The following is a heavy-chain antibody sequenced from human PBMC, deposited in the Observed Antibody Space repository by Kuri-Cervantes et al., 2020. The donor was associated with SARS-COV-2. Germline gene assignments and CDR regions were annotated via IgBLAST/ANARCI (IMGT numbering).Heavy chain of an antibody. Sequence: GESLKISCAVSGFTFSSYGMHWVRQAPGKGPEWVAVIWFDGSHKYYADSVKGRFSISRDNSKNMLYLQMNSLRVEDTAVYYCARDLFGWSDGSWMDVWGKGTTVTVSS. V-gene: IGHV3-33*08. CDR3: ARDLFGWSDGSWMDV. D-gene: IGHD1-1*01. CDR1: GFTFSSYG. CDR2: IWFDGSHK. J-gene: IGHJ6*04.